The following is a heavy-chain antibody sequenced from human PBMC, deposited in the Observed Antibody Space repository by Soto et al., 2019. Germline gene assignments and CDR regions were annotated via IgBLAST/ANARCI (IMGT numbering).Heavy chain of an antibody. J-gene: IGHJ3*02. CDR1: GYTFTGYY. D-gene: IGHD2-15*01. CDR2: INPNSGGT. V-gene: IGHV1-2*04. CDR3: ARDLYCSGGSCYNHAFDI. Sequence: ASVKVSCKASGYTFTGYYMHWVRQAPGQGLEWMGWINPNSGGTNYAQKFQGWVTMTRDTSISTAYMELSRLRSDDTAVYYCARDLYCSGGSCYNHAFDIWGQGTMVTVSS.